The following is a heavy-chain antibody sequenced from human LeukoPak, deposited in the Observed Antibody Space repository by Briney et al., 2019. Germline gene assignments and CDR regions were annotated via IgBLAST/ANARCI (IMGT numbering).Heavy chain of an antibody. D-gene: IGHD1-20*01. V-gene: IGHV1-69*06. CDR3: ARLIGNWNDPTGYYYYYMDV. Sequence: ASVKVSCKASGGTFSSYAISWVRQAPGQGLEWMGGIIPIFGTANYAQKFQGRVTITADKSTSTAYMKLSRLRSEDTAVYYCARLIGNWNDPTGYYYYYMDVWGKGTTVTVSS. CDR2: IIPIFGTA. J-gene: IGHJ6*03. CDR1: GGTFSSYA.